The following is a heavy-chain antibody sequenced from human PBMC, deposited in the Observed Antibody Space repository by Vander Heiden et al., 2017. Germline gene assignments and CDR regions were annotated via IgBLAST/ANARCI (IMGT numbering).Heavy chain of an antibody. J-gene: IGHJ4*02. V-gene: IGHV3-48*02. CDR1: GFTFSTYN. D-gene: IGHD3-22*01. Sequence: EVQLVESGGGLVQPGGSVRLYCAASGFTFSTYNMNWVRQAPGKGLEWVSYISRSSSSIYYADFVKGRFTISRDNAKNALLLQMNSLRDEDTAVYYCVRERVDSSGYYDYWGQGTLVTVSS. CDR3: VRERVDSSGYYDY. CDR2: ISRSSSSI.